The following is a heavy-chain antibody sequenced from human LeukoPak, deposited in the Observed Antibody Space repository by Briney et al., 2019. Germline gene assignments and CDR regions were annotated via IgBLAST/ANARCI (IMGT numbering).Heavy chain of an antibody. J-gene: IGHJ6*02. Sequence: SVKVSCKASGGTFSSYTISWVRQAPGQGLEWMGRIIPISGITKYAQKFQGRVTITADKSTSTANMELSSLRSEDTAVYYCARDSIVATKGYNYYGLDVWGQGTTVTVSS. CDR3: ARDSIVATKGYNYYGLDV. CDR2: IIPISGIT. V-gene: IGHV1-69*04. D-gene: IGHD5-12*01. CDR1: GGTFSSYT.